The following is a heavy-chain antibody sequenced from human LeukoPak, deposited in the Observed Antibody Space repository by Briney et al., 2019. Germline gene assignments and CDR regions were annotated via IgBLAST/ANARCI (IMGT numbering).Heavy chain of an antibody. CDR3: ARLGVEIMVDY. Sequence: PSEALSLTCTVSGGSISSYYWSWIRQHPGKGLEWIGYTYYSGSTYYNPSLKSRVTISVDTSKNQFSLKLSSVTAADTAVYYCARLGVEIMVDYWGQGTLVTVSS. CDR2: TYYSGST. D-gene: IGHD5-24*01. V-gene: IGHV4-59*06. CDR1: GGSISSYY. J-gene: IGHJ4*02.